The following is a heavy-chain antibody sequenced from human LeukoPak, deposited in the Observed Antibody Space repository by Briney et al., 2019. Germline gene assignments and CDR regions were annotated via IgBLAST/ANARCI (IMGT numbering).Heavy chain of an antibody. V-gene: IGHV1-69*13. J-gene: IGHJ4*02. CDR1: GGTFSSHA. CDR3: ARAAMGTARGFDY. D-gene: IGHD5-18*01. Sequence: SVKVSCKXSGGTFSSHAISWVRQAPGQGLEWMGGIIPIFGTANYAQKFQGRVTITADESTSTAYMELSSLRSEDTAVYYCARAAMGTARGFDYWGQGTLVTVSS. CDR2: IIPIFGTA.